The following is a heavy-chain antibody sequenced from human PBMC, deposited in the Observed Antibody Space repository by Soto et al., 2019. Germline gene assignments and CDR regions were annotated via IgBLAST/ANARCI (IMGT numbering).Heavy chain of an antibody. Sequence: QVQLQESGPGLVKSSETLSLTCTVSGGSISSYHWSWIRQPPGKGLEWIGYMSNSGSTNYNPSLRSRCTIXXDXSXXQFSLKLSSVTAADTAVYYCARHYCSGGGCYYFDNWGQGTLVTVSS. D-gene: IGHD2-15*01. V-gene: IGHV4-59*08. CDR3: ARHYCSGGGCYYFDN. CDR2: MSNSGST. CDR1: GGSISSYH. J-gene: IGHJ4*02.